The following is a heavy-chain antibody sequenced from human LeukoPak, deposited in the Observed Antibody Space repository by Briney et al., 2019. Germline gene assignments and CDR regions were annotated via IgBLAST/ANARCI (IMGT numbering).Heavy chain of an antibody. V-gene: IGHV4-4*02. CDR3: ARGGYCNSTSCDDNWFDP. D-gene: IGHD2-2*01. J-gene: IGHJ5*02. Sequence: PSETLSLTCPVSGGSISSSNWWSWVRQPPGKGLEWIGEIYHSGSTNYNPSLKSRVTISVDKSKNQFSLKLNSVTAADTAAYYCARGGYCNSTSCDDNWFDPWGQGTLVTVSS. CDR1: GGSISSSNW. CDR2: IYHSGST.